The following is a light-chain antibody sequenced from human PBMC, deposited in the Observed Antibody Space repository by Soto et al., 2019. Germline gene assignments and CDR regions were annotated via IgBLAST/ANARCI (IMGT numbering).Light chain of an antibody. CDR1: TSNIGSKT. CDR3: ASWDDNLNGWV. CDR2: NND. Sequence: QPVLTQPPSASGTPGQRVTISCSGGTSNIGSKTVNWYQQSPGTAPKLLIYNNDQRPSGVPDRFSGSKSGTSASLAISGLQSEDEGHYYCASWDDNLNGWVFGGGTKLTVL. V-gene: IGLV1-44*01. J-gene: IGLJ3*02.